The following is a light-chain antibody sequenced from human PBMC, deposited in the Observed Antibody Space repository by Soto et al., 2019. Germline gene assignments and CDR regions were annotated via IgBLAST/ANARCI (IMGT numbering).Light chain of an antibody. CDR3: QQYGSSLFT. V-gene: IGKV3-20*01. CDR1: QSVSSN. J-gene: IGKJ5*01. CDR2: GAS. Sequence: ELVMTQSPATLSVSPGERATLSCRASQSVSSNLAWYQQKPGQAPRLLIYGASSRATGIPDRFSGSGSGTDFTLTISRLEPEDFAVYYCQQYGSSLFTFGQGTRLEIK.